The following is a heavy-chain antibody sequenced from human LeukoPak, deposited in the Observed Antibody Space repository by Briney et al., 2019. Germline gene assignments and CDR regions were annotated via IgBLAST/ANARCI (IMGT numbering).Heavy chain of an antibody. CDR3: ARASRGHDY. J-gene: IGHJ4*02. V-gene: IGHV4-59*01. Sequence: SETLSLTCTVSGDSIFSNYWNWIRQPPGKGLEWIGYIYYSGSTNYNPSLKSRVTISVDTSKNQFSLKLTSVTAADTAVYYCARASRGHDYWGQGTLVTVSS. CDR1: GDSIFSNY. CDR2: IYYSGST. D-gene: IGHD3-10*01.